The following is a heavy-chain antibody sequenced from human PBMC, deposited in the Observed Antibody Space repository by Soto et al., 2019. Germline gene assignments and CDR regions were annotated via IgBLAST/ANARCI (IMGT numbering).Heavy chain of an antibody. V-gene: IGHV1-8*01. J-gene: IGHJ4*02. Sequence: QVQLVQSGADVKKPGASVKVSCKTSGYTFTEFAINWVRQAPGQELEWMGWMNTNTGNTGYAQKFHGRVTLTRATAISTAYMELSRLTSQDRAVFSCARVVRGIGGHAGYWGQGTLVIVSS. CDR1: GYTFTEFA. D-gene: IGHD1-20*01. CDR3: ARVVRGIGGHAGY. CDR2: MNTNTGNT.